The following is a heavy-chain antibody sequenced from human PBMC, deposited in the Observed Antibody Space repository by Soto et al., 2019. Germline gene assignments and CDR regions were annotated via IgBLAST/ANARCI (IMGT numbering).Heavy chain of an antibody. CDR3: ARREIQGPIDY. V-gene: IGHV4-28*01. CDR1: GYSISSSNW. D-gene: IGHD1-26*01. J-gene: IGHJ4*02. Sequence: QVQLQESGPGLVKPSDTLSLTCAVSGYSISSSNWWVWIRQPPGKGLEWLGYIYYSGTTYYNPSLKSRVTMSEDTSKNQFSLKLTSVTAVDTAVYYCARREIQGPIDYWGQGTLVTVSS. CDR2: IYYSGTT.